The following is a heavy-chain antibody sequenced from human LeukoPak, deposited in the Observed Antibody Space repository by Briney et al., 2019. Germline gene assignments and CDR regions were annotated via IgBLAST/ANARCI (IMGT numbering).Heavy chain of an antibody. CDR1: GFTFSSYA. J-gene: IGHJ4*02. CDR2: ISSSGGTT. Sequence: PGGSLRLSCAASGFTFSSYAMTWVRQAPGKGLEWVSAISSSGGTTYFADSVKGRFTISRDNSNNTLYLQMNSLGAEDTAVYYCAKCRTRSMYYLDFWGQGTLVTVSS. V-gene: IGHV3-23*01. CDR3: AKCRTRSMYYLDF.